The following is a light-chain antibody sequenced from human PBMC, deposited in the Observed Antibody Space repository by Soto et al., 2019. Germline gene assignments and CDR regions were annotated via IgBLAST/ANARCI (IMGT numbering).Light chain of an antibody. V-gene: IGKV3-20*01. CDR1: QSVSSKY. J-gene: IGKJ2*01. CDR2: GAS. Sequence: EIVLTQSPVTLSLSPGERATLSCRASQSVSSKYLAWYQQKPGQAPRVLIYGASSRATGIPDRFSGSGSGTDFTLTISRLEPEDFGVYYCQQFGSSIPHTFGQGTKVDIK. CDR3: QQFGSSIPHT.